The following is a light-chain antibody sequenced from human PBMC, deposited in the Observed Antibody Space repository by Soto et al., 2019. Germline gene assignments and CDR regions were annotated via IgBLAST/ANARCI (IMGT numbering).Light chain of an antibody. Sequence: EFVLTQSPGTLSLSPGERATLSCRASQSLANSFIAWYQQKPCQAPRLLIYDTSSRASGIPDRFSGSGSGTDFTLTISRLETEDFAVFYCQQYGTSEIIFGQGTRLEI. CDR3: QQYGTSEII. J-gene: IGKJ5*01. V-gene: IGKV3-20*01. CDR1: QSLANSF. CDR2: DTS.